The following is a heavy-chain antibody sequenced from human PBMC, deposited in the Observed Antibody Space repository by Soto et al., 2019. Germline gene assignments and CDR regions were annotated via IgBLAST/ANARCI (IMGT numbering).Heavy chain of an antibody. Sequence: QVQLQESGPGLVKPAQTLSLRCTVSGGSISSRDYYWSWIRQHPEKGLEWIGSIYYSGSTYYNPSLKSRGTMSVDTSMNEFALKLTSVTAADTAVYYCARDKGGAALKGSGMDVWGQGTTVTVSS. CDR3: ARDKGGAALKGSGMDV. V-gene: IGHV4-31*03. CDR1: GGSISSRDYY. J-gene: IGHJ6*02. D-gene: IGHD3-10*01. CDR2: IYYSGST.